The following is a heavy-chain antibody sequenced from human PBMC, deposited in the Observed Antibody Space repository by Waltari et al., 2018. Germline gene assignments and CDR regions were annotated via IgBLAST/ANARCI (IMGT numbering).Heavy chain of an antibody. CDR1: GGSFSDYY. Sequence: QVQLQQWGAGLLKPSETLSLTCAVYGGSFSDYYWSWIRQPPGKGLEWIGEINPSGNTNYNPSLKSRVTISVDTSKNQFSLKLSSATAADTAVYYCARDPTRLRTFDYWGQGTLVTVSS. CDR2: INPSGNT. J-gene: IGHJ4*02. D-gene: IGHD3-16*01. CDR3: ARDPTRLRTFDY. V-gene: IGHV4-34*01.